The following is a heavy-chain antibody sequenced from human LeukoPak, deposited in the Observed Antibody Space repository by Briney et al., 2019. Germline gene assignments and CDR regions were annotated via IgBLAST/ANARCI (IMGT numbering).Heavy chain of an antibody. D-gene: IGHD3-10*01. CDR2: ISSSSSYI. Sequence: PGGSLRLSCAASGFTFSSYSMNWVRQAPGKGLEWVSSISSSSSYIYYADSVKGRFTISRDNAKNSLYLQMNSLRAEDTAVYYCARADGSGSYRAYYYYYYGMDVWGQGTTVTVSS. CDR3: ARADGSGSYRAYYYYYYGMDV. CDR1: GFTFSSYS. V-gene: IGHV3-21*01. J-gene: IGHJ6*02.